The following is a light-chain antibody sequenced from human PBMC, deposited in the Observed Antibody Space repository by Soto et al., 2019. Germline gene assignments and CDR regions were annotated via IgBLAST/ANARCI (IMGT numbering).Light chain of an antibody. CDR1: SSDVGGYNY. CDR3: SSYTSSRTLV. CDR2: EVS. J-gene: IGLJ2*01. Sequence: QSALTQPASVSGSPGQSITISCTGTSSDVGGYNYVSWYQQHPGKAPKLMIYEVSNRPSGVSNRFSGSKSGNTASLTISGLQAGDEADYYCSSYTSSRTLVFGGGTKVTVL. V-gene: IGLV2-14*01.